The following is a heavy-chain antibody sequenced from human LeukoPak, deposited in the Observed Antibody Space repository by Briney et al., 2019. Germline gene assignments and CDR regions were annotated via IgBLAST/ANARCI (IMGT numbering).Heavy chain of an antibody. J-gene: IGHJ4*02. CDR3: ATKQRVALAPDS. D-gene: IGHD5-12*01. CDR1: GFTFRKYG. V-gene: IGHV3-74*01. Sequence: PGGSLRLSCSASGFTFRKYGMLWGRQAPGKGLESVSRINTDGTVTTYADSVKGRFTVSRDNADNTMFLQMNSVRDEDTAVSYCATKQRVALAPDSWGQGTPVTVSS. CDR2: INTDGTVT.